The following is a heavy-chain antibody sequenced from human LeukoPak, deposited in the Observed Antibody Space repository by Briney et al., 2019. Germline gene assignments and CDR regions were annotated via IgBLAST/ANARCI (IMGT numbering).Heavy chain of an antibody. V-gene: IGHV4-59*01. CDR2: IYYTGST. D-gene: IGHD2-21*02. CDR1: GGSISSYY. Sequence: SETLSLTCTASGGSISSYYWSWIRQPPGKGLEWIGYIYYTGSTNYNPSLKSRVTISVDTSKNQFSLKLSSVTAADTAVYYCARGDCGGDCYSDYWGQGTLVTVSS. CDR3: ARGDCGGDCYSDY. J-gene: IGHJ4*02.